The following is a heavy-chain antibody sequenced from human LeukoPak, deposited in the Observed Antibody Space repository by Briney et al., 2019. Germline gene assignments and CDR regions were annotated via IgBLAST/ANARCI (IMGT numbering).Heavy chain of an antibody. V-gene: IGHV3-20*04. CDR2: INWNGIST. CDR1: GFSFENHG. Sequence: PGGSLRLSCAASGFSFENHGMSWVRQAPGKGLEWVSGINWNGISTTYADSVKGRFTTSRDNAKNSLFLLMNSLRAEDTAFYYCARAIEYCSGGSCLLDSWGQGTLVTVSS. J-gene: IGHJ4*02. D-gene: IGHD2-15*01. CDR3: ARAIEYCSGGSCLLDS.